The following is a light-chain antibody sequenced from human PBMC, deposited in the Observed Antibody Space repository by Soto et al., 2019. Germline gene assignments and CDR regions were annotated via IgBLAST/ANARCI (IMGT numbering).Light chain of an antibody. CDR2: AAS. CDR3: QQYNSYS. V-gene: IGKV1-8*01. CDR1: QGISSY. J-gene: IGKJ1*01. Sequence: IQMTQSPSFVSASVGDRVTITCRASQGISSYLAWYQQKPGKAPKLLIYAASTLQSGVPSRFSGSGSGTDFTLTISCLQSEDFATYYCQQYNSYSFGQGTKVDIK.